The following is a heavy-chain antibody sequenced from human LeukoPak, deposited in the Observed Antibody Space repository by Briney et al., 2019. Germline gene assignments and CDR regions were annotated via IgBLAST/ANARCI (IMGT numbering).Heavy chain of an antibody. J-gene: IGHJ4*02. V-gene: IGHV3-73*01. CDR3: AGDYNFLTGLNY. D-gene: IGHD3-9*01. CDR2: IGRQGDSDAT. CDR1: GLTFSGSG. Sequence: GGSLRLSCAAPGLTFSGSGIHWVRQASGQGLEWLGRIGRQGDSDATRYAASLKGKFTISRVDSRNTAYLQMNSLKTEDTTVYYCAGDYNFLTGLNYWGQGTLVTVSS.